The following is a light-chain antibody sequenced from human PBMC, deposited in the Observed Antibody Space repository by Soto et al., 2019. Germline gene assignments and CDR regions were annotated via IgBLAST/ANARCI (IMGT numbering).Light chain of an antibody. CDR2: SAS. J-gene: IGKJ2*01. CDR1: QGIRND. Sequence: AIQMTQSPSSLSASVGDRVTITCRAGQGIRNDLAWYQQKPGKAPKLLIYSASTIQSGVPSRFSGRGSGTDFTLTISSLQPEDFATYFCLQAYDYPYTFGQGTKLEIK. CDR3: LQAYDYPYT. V-gene: IGKV1-6*01.